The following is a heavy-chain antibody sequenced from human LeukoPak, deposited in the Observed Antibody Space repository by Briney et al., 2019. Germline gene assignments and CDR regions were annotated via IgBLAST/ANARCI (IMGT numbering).Heavy chain of an antibody. D-gene: IGHD3-10*01. Sequence: ASVKVSCKASGYTFTGHWMHWVRQAPGQGLEWMGWINPNSGGTNYAQKFQGWVTMTRDTSISTAYMELSRLRSDDTAVYYCARSVWGSGSYYFDCWGQGTLVTVSS. CDR2: INPNSGGT. CDR1: GYTFTGHW. J-gene: IGHJ4*02. CDR3: ARSVWGSGSYYFDC. V-gene: IGHV1-2*04.